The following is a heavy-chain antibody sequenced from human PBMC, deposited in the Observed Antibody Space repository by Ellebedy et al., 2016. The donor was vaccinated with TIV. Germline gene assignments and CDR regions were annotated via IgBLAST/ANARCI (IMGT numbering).Heavy chain of an antibody. V-gene: IGHV5-10-1*01. CDR2: IDPTDSYT. CDR3: SRHRGYGMDV. Sequence: GESLKISCKASGYSFSTYWITWVRQMPGKGLEWMGKIDPTDSYTNYSLSFQGLVTISADESASTAYLQWPSLKASDSATYYCSRHRGYGMDVWGQGTTVTVSS. J-gene: IGHJ6*02. CDR1: GYSFSTYW. D-gene: IGHD3-10*01.